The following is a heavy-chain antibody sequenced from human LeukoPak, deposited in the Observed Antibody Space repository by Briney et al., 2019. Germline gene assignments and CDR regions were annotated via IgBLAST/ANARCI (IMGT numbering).Heavy chain of an antibody. CDR1: GFTFSSYA. CDR2: ISGSGGST. CDR3: AKDISQQWLFDY. J-gene: IGHJ4*02. Sequence: PGGSLRLSCAASGFTFSSYAMSWVRQAPGKGREGVSAISGSGGSTYYADSVKGRFTISRDNAKNSLYLQMNSLRAEDTALYYCAKDISQQWLFDYWGQGTLVTVSS. D-gene: IGHD6-19*01. V-gene: IGHV3-23*01.